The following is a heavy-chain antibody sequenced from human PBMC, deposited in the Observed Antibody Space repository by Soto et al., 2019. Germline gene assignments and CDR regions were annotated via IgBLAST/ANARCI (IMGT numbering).Heavy chain of an antibody. D-gene: IGHD3-3*01. CDR3: ARDTPRTYYDFWSGYPDYYSYYGMDV. J-gene: IGHJ6*02. Sequence: PGGSLRLSCAASGFTFSGYSVNWVRQAPGKGLEWVSYISSGSKTIYYAESVKGRFTVSRDNARNSQYLQMNSLRDEDTAVYYCARDTPRTYYDFWSGYPDYYSYYGMDVWGQGTTVTVSS. V-gene: IGHV3-48*02. CDR2: ISSGSKTI. CDR1: GFTFSGYS.